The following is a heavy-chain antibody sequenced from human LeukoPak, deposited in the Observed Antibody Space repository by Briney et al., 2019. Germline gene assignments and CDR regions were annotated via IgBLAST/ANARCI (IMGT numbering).Heavy chain of an antibody. CDR1: GGSFSGYY. CDR2: INHSGST. J-gene: IGHJ4*02. Sequence: SETLSLTCAAYGGSFSGYYGSWIRQPPGKGLEWIGEINHSGSTNYNPSLKSRVTISVDTSKNQFSLKLSSVTAADTAVYYCARGTTAVVNFDYWGQGTLVTVSS. D-gene: IGHD4-23*01. V-gene: IGHV4-34*01. CDR3: ARGTTAVVNFDY.